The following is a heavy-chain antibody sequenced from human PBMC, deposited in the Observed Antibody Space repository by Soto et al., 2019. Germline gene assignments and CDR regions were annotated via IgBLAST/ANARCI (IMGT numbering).Heavy chain of an antibody. V-gene: IGHV3-20*04. CDR1: GFTSDDYG. CDR2: INWNGGST. Sequence: PGGSLRLSCAASGFTSDDYGMSWVRQAPGKGLEWVSGINWNGGSTGYADSVKGRFTISRDNAKNSLYLQMNSLRAEDTALYYCAGYKWELLRTEYYYGMDVWGQGTTVTVSS. CDR3: AGYKWELLRTEYYYGMDV. D-gene: IGHD1-26*01. J-gene: IGHJ6*02.